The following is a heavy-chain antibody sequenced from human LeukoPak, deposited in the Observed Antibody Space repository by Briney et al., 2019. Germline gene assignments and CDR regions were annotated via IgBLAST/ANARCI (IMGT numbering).Heavy chain of an antibody. CDR1: GHSLTNYW. D-gene: IGHD3-10*01. Sequence: GEFPKISLSSSGHSLTNYWISLVRQMSRKGLEWMGRIDPSDSYTYYSPSFQGHVTISADKSIRTAYLQSSSLKASDTAMYYCARHFADALLWFGEIYYYGMYVWGQGTTVTVSS. CDR2: IDPSDSYT. V-gene: IGHV5-10-1*01. J-gene: IGHJ6*02. CDR3: ARHFADALLWFGEIYYYGMYV.